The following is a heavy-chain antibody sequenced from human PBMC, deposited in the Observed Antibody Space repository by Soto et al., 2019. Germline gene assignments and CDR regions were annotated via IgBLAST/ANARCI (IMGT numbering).Heavy chain of an antibody. CDR2: IYYSGST. Sequence: SETLSLTCTVSGGSISSDDYYWSWIRQPPGKGLEWIGYIYYSGSTSYNPSLKSRLTISLDTSKNQFSLKLSSVSAADTAVYYCARDRSNSPDYFDYWGQGTLVTVSS. D-gene: IGHD6-6*01. V-gene: IGHV4-30-4*01. CDR1: GGSISSDDYY. CDR3: ARDRSNSPDYFDY. J-gene: IGHJ4*02.